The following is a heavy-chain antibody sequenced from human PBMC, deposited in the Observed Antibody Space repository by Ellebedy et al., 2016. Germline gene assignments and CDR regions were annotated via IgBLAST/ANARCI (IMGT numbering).Heavy chain of an antibody. V-gene: IGHV1-46*01. Sequence: ASVKVSCXASGYTFTNYYMHWVRQAPGQGLEWMAVTTPSGRPTTYAPDFQGRVTLTIDTSTSTVYMEMSNLRSEDTAVYFCVGQRPGIGNGGALDYWGQGTLVSVSS. CDR3: VGQRPGIGNGGALDY. J-gene: IGHJ4*02. CDR1: GYTFTNYY. CDR2: TTPSGRPT. D-gene: IGHD2-8*01.